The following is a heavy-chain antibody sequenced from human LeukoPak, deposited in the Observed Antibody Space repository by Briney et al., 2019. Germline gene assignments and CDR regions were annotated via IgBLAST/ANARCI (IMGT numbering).Heavy chain of an antibody. CDR3: ARQWGTVTTAYYYGLDV. D-gene: IGHD4-17*01. Sequence: GASVKVSCKASGYTFTNYDINWVRQATGQGLKWMGWMNPNSGNTGYAQKFQGRATMTRNTSISTACMELSSLRSEDTAVYYCARQWGTVTTAYYYGLDVWGQGTTVTVSS. CDR1: GYTFTNYD. J-gene: IGHJ6*02. CDR2: MNPNSGNT. V-gene: IGHV1-8*01.